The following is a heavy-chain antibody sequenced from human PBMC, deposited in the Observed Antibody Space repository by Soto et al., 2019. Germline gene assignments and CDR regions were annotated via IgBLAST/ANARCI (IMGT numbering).Heavy chain of an antibody. CDR3: ARALCYCSGAACYGSNPYMDF. V-gene: IGHV3-23*01. D-gene: IGHD2-15*01. J-gene: IGHJ6*03. CDR2: IRGGGTGT. Sequence: EVQLLESGGGLVQPGGSLRLSCTASGFIFRDYAMTWVRQAPGKGLEWVSGIRGGGTGTFYADSVKGRFTVSRDNSKNTQFLKLNTLRAEDTAIYYSARALCYCSGAACYGSNPYMDFWGNGTTVTVS. CDR1: GFIFRDYA.